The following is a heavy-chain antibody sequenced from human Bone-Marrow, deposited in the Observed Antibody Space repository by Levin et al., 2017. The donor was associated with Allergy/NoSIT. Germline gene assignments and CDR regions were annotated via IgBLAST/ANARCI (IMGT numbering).Heavy chain of an antibody. J-gene: IGHJ3*02. CDR2: IVVGSGNT. D-gene: IGHD2-2*01. Sequence: SVKVSCKASGFTFTSSAMQWVRQARGQRLEWIGWIVVGSGNTNYAQKFQERVTITRDMSTSTAYMELSSLRSEDTAVYYCAAARLEDCSSTSCYLEDAFDSWGQGTMVTVSS. CDR3: AAARLEDCSSTSCYLEDAFDS. V-gene: IGHV1-58*02. CDR1: GFTFTSSA.